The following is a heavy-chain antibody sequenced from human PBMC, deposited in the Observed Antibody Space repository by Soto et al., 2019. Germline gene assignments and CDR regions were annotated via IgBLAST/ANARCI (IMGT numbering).Heavy chain of an antibody. CDR1: GYTFINYG. CDR3: ARLGKQWLVND. D-gene: IGHD6-19*01. Sequence: QVQLVQSGAEVKKPGASVKVSCTASGYTFINYGISWVRQAPGQGLEWMGWISPYNGNTNYAQKLNDRLTMTTGTSTTTAYMELRSLRSDDTAVYYCARLGKQWLVNDWGQGTLVTVSS. J-gene: IGHJ4*02. CDR2: ISPYNGNT. V-gene: IGHV1-18*01.